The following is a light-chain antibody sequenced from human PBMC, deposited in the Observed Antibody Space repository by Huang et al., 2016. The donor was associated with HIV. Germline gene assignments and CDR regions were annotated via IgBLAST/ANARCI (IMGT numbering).Light chain of an antibody. V-gene: IGKV1-39*01. CDR1: QNIGKS. CDR3: QQSFTVPRT. Sequence: DIQMTQSPPSLSASVGDRVTFTCRADQNIGKSLNWYQQKPGKAPKLLFYTASTLESGVPSRFSGSVSGSRFTLNIRNLKPEDFATYYCQQSFTVPRTFG. J-gene: IGKJ1*01. CDR2: TAS.